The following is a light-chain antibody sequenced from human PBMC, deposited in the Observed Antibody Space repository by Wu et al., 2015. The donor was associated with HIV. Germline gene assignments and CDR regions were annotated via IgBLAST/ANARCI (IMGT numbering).Light chain of an antibody. V-gene: IGKV3-20*01. CDR3: QQYGSSPIT. Sequence: ENVLMQSPGTLSVSPGERVTLFCNATQSVGSLGSNWLAWYQHKLGQSPRLLIYEAYKKAAGVSDRFSGAGSGTDFSLAITRLQTDDFAFYFCQQYGSSPITFGPGTRL. CDR1: QSVGSLGSN. J-gene: IGKJ5*01. CDR2: EAY.